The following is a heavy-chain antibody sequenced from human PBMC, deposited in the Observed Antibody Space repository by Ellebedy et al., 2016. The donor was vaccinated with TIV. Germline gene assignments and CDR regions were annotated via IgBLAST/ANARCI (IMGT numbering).Heavy chain of an antibody. CDR2: FDPEDGET. CDR1: GYSLTKLS. V-gene: IGHV1-24*01. Sequence: AASVKVSCKVSGYSLTKLSMHWVRQAPGKGLEWMGTFDPEDGETIYAQKFQGRVTMTEDTSTDTAYMELSSLGSEDTASYSCAKGHYYDRSGYHPPFDYWGQGTLVTVSS. D-gene: IGHD3-22*01. J-gene: IGHJ4*02. CDR3: AKGHYYDRSGYHPPFDY.